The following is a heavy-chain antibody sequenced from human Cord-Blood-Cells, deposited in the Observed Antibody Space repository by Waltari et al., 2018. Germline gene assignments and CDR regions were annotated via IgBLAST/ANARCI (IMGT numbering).Heavy chain of an antibody. D-gene: IGHD6-6*01. J-gene: IGHJ3*02. V-gene: IGHV1-69*01. CDR3: ARLASRDAFDI. Sequence: QVQLVQSGAEAKKTGHSAKVTCTAPGGTLSSYAISWVPQAPGPGPEWMGGIIPIFGTANYAQKFQGRVTITADESTSTASMELSSLISADAAVYYLARLASRDAFDIWGQGTIVTVSS. CDR2: IIPIFGTA. CDR1: GGTLSSYA.